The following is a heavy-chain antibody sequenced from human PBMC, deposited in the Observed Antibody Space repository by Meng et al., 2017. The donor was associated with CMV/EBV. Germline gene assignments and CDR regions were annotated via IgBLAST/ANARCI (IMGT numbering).Heavy chain of an antibody. Sequence: SETLSLTCTVSGGSISSSSYYWGWTRQPPGKGLEWIGSIYYSGSTYYNPSLKSRVTISVDTSKNQFSLKLSSVTAADTAVYYCARGGGSYYYYYGMDVWGQGTTVTVSS. CDR2: IYYSGST. D-gene: IGHD2-15*01. CDR1: GGSISSSSYY. V-gene: IGHV4-39*07. J-gene: IGHJ6*02. CDR3: ARGGGSYYYYYGMDV.